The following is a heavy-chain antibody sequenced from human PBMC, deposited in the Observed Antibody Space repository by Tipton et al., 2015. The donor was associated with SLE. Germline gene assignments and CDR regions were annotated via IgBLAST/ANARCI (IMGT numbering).Heavy chain of an antibody. CDR1: GFTFNSCG. Sequence: SLRLSCAASGFTFNSCGMHWVRQAPGKGLEWVAFIRYDGNSKYYADSVKGRFTISRDNSKNTLYLQMNSLRAEDTAFYYCAKVSSYCITASCYPFQHWGQGTLVTVSS. V-gene: IGHV3-30*02. CDR2: IRYDGNSK. J-gene: IGHJ1*01. CDR3: AKVSSYCITASCYPFQH. D-gene: IGHD2-2*01.